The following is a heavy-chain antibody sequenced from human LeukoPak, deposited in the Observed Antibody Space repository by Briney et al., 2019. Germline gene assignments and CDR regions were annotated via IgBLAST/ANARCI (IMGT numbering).Heavy chain of an antibody. CDR2: IIPIFGTA. Sequence: ASVKVSCKASGGTFSSYAISWVRQAPGQGLEWMGGIIPIFGTANYAQKFQGRVTITADKSTSTAYMDLSSLRSEDTAVYYCARGVRYFDWPTLKKYNWFDPWGQGTLVTVSS. CDR1: GGTFSSYA. J-gene: IGHJ5*02. D-gene: IGHD3-9*01. V-gene: IGHV1-69*06. CDR3: ARGVRYFDWPTLKKYNWFDP.